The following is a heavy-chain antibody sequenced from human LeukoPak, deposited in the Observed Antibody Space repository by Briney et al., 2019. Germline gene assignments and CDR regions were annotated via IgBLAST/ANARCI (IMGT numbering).Heavy chain of an antibody. V-gene: IGHV4-39*07. Sequence: SETLSLTCTVSGGSISSGSHYWNWIRQPPGKGLEWIGEINHSGSTNYSPSLKSRVTISVDTSKNQFSLKLSSVTAADTAVYYCARGDGGLLWFGELFDPWGQGTLVTVSS. CDR2: INHSGST. CDR3: ARGDGGLLWFGELFDP. D-gene: IGHD3-10*01. J-gene: IGHJ5*02. CDR1: GGSISSGSHY.